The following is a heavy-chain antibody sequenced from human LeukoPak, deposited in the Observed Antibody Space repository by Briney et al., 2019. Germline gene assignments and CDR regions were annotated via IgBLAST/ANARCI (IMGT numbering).Heavy chain of an antibody. D-gene: IGHD3-9*01. CDR3: AKGPDWDYDILTGYYDY. Sequence: GGSLRLSCAASGFTFSSSAMSWVRQVPGKGLEWVSGISASGGSTSYADSVRGRFTISRDNSKNTLYLQMNSLRAEDTAVYYCAKGPDWDYDILTGYYDYWGQGTLVTVSS. CDR2: ISASGGST. CDR1: GFTFSSSA. V-gene: IGHV3-23*01. J-gene: IGHJ4*02.